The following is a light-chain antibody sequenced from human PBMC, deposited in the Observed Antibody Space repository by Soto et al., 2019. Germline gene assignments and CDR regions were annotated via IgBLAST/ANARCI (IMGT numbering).Light chain of an antibody. V-gene: IGKV3-20*01. CDR2: GAS. J-gene: IGKJ5*01. CDR1: QSVSSTY. CDR3: QQYHSSPLVT. Sequence: EIVLTQSPGTLSLSPGERATLSCRASQSVSSTYLAWYQQKPGQAPRLLLYGASSSATGIPDRFSGSVYGTDFTLTISRLEPEDFAVYYCQQYHSSPLVTFGQGTRLEIK.